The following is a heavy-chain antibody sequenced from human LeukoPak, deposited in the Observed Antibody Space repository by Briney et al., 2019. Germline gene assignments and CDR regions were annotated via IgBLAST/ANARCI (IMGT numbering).Heavy chain of an antibody. J-gene: IGHJ4*02. CDR3: ARIVASGYYFDY. CDR2: LYDGGST. V-gene: IGHV4-59*08. D-gene: IGHD5-12*01. CDR1: GGSISSYY. Sequence: SETLSLTCTVSGGSISSYYWSWVRQPPGKGLEWIGYLYDGGSTHYNPSLKSRVIISVDTSKNQFSLNLNSVTAADTAVYYCARIVASGYYFDYWGQGTLVTVSS.